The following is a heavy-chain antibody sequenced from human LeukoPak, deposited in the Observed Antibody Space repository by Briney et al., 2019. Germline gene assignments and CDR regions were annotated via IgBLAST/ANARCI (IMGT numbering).Heavy chain of an antibody. J-gene: IGHJ4*02. V-gene: IGHV3-48*03. CDR1: DLTFSFYE. Sequence: GGSLRLSCAVSDLTFSFYEMNWVRQAPGKGLEWISYISSSGNTMYYADSVKGRFTVSRDNAKNSLYLQMNSLRAEDTAVYYCVRGGSGSQFDYWGQGTLVTVSS. D-gene: IGHD6-19*01. CDR2: ISSSGNTM. CDR3: VRGGSGSQFDY.